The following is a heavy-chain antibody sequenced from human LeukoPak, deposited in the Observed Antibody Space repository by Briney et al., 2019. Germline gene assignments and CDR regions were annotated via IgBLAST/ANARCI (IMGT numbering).Heavy chain of an antibody. V-gene: IGHV1-2*02. Sequence: ASVKVSCKASGYTFTGYYMHWVRQAPGQGLEWMGWINPNSGGTNYAQKFQGRVTMTRDTSISTAYMELSSLRSEDTAVYYCAREYKRGYSYGVHDYYYYYYMDVWGKGTTVTVSS. CDR1: GYTFTGYY. J-gene: IGHJ6*03. CDR3: AREYKRGYSYGVHDYYYYYYMDV. D-gene: IGHD5-18*01. CDR2: INPNSGGT.